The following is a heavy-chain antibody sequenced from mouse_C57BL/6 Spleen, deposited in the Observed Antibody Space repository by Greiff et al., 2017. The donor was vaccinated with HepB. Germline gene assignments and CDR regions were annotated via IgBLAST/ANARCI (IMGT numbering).Heavy chain of an antibody. Sequence: EVQLQQSGPVLVKPGASVKMSCKASGYTFTDYYMNWVKQSHGKSLEWIGVINPYNGGTSYNQKFKGKATLTVDKSSSTAYMELNSLTSEDSAVYYCARERSNYLAYWGQGTLVTVSA. D-gene: IGHD2-5*01. CDR1: GYTFTDYY. CDR3: ARERSNYLAY. V-gene: IGHV1-19*01. J-gene: IGHJ3*01. CDR2: INPYNGGT.